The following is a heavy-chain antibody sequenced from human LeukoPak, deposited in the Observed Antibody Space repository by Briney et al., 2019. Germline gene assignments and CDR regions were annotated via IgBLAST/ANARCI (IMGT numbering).Heavy chain of an antibody. CDR3: AREGIIAALDY. CDR2: ISTNGVTT. Sequence: GGSLRLSCAASGFTFSSYGLHWVRQAPGKGLEYVSAISTNGVTTYYANSVKGRFTISRDNSKNTLYLQLGSLRAEDMAVYYCAREGIIAALDYWGQGTLVTVSS. J-gene: IGHJ4*02. CDR1: GFTFSSYG. V-gene: IGHV3-64*01. D-gene: IGHD6-13*01.